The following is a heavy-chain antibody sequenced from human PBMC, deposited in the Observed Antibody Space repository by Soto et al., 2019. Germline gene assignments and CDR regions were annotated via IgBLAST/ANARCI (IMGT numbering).Heavy chain of an antibody. D-gene: IGHD2-21*02. J-gene: IGHJ4*02. V-gene: IGHV4-34*01. Sequence: SETLSLTCAVYGGSFSGYDWTWIRQPPGTGLEWIGEINHSGSTNYNPSLKSRVTISVDRSKNQFSLKLTSVTTADTAVYYCATAPGPYWGQGTLVTVSS. CDR1: GGSFSGYD. CDR3: ATAPGPY. CDR2: INHSGST.